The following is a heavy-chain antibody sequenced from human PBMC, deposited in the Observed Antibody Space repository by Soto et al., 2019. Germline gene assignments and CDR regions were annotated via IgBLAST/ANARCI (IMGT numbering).Heavy chain of an antibody. D-gene: IGHD3-22*01. CDR3: ASGYSSGPDY. J-gene: IGHJ4*02. V-gene: IGHV3-74*01. Sequence: EVQLVESGGGLVQPGGSLRLSCAASGFTFSNHWMHWVRQAPGKGLVWVSRINSDGSTTTYADSVKGRFTIFRHNAKNTLYLQLNSLRAEDTALYYCASGYSSGPDYWGQGTLVTVSS. CDR1: GFTFSNHW. CDR2: INSDGSTT.